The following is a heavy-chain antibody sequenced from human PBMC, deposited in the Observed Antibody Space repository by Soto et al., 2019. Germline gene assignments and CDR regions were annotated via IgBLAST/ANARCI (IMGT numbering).Heavy chain of an antibody. D-gene: IGHD6-19*01. CDR2: INHVGGT. V-gene: IGHV4-34*01. CDR1: GGFLSESY. CDR3: ARRGYSSGWYLSWFDP. Sequence: PSETLSLTCAVYGGFLSESYWTWIRQPPGKGLEWIGEINHVGGTNYNPSLKSRVTMSVDTSQNQFSLKLSSVTAADTAVYYCARRGYSSGWYLSWFDPWGQGTLVTVSS. J-gene: IGHJ5*02.